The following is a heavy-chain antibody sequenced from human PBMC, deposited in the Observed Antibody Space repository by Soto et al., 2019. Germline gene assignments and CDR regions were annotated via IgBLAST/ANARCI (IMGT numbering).Heavy chain of an antibody. CDR3: ARTVATRRYWFDP. CDR1: GGTFSSYA. J-gene: IGHJ5*02. D-gene: IGHD5-12*01. CDR2: IIPIFGTA. V-gene: IGHV1-69*13. Sequence: SVKVSCKASGGTFSSYAISWVRQAPGQGLEWMGGIIPIFGTANYAQKFQGRVTITADESTSTAYMELSSLRSEDTAVYYCARTVATRRYWFDPWGQGTLVTVSS.